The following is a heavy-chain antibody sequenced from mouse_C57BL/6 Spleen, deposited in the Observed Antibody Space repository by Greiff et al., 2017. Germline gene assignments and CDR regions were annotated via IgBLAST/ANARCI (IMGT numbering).Heavy chain of an antibody. Sequence: EVQLQESGPGLVKPSQSLSLTCSVTGYSITSGYYWNWIRQFPGNKLEWMGYISYDGSNNYNPSLKNRISITRDTSKNQFFLKLNSVTTEDTATYYCARGLYEGYYFDYWGQGTTLTVSS. CDR2: ISYDGSN. CDR3: ARGLYEGYYFDY. CDR1: GYSITSGYY. V-gene: IGHV3-6*01. J-gene: IGHJ2*01. D-gene: IGHD2-12*01.